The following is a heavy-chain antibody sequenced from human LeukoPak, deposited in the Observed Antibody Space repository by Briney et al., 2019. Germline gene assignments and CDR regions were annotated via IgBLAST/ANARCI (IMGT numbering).Heavy chain of an antibody. Sequence: SETLSLTCTVSGGSISSYYWSWIRQPPGKGLEWIGYIYYSGSTNYNPSLKSRVTISVDTSKNQFSLKLSSVTAADTAVYYCARSGSSGWYGAYYYMDVWGKGTTVTVSS. D-gene: IGHD6-19*01. CDR2: IYYSGST. CDR1: GGSISSYY. CDR3: ARSGSSGWYGAYYYMDV. V-gene: IGHV4-59*12. J-gene: IGHJ6*03.